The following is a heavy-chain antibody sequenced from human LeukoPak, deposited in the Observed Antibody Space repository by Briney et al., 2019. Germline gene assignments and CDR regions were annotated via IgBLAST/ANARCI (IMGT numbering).Heavy chain of an antibody. CDR3: AKDGPLKAGNEDAFDI. V-gene: IGHV3-30*04. D-gene: IGHD6-19*01. J-gene: IGHJ3*02. CDR1: GFTFRSYA. Sequence: GESLRLSCAASGFTFRSYAMHWVRQAPGKGLEWVAVISYDGSNKYYADSVKGRFTISRDNSKNTLYLQMNSLRAEDTAVYYCAKDGPLKAGNEDAFDIWGQGTMVAVSS. CDR2: ISYDGSNK.